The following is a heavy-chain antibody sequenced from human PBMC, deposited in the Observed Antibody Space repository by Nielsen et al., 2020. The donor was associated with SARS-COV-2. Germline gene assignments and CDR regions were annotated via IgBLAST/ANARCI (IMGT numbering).Heavy chain of an antibody. J-gene: IGHJ5*02. Sequence: SETLSLTCAVYGGSFSGYYWSWIRQPPGKGLEWIGEINHSGSTNYNPSLKSRVTISVDTSKNQFSLKLTSVTAADTAVYYCARFYGDNWGDLFDPWGQGTLVTVSS. CDR3: ARFYGDNWGDLFDP. V-gene: IGHV4-34*01. CDR1: GGSFSGYY. CDR2: INHSGST. D-gene: IGHD4-23*01.